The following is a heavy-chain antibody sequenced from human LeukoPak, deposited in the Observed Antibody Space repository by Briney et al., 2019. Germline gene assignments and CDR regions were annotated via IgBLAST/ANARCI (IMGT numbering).Heavy chain of an antibody. J-gene: IGHJ4*02. Sequence: PGGSLRLSCAASGFTXSSYWMSWVRQAPGKGLEXXXXIKQDGSEKXYXXXXXXXXTISRDNSXNTLYLQMNSLRAEDTAVYYCARSRGPNTFGGVHDYWGQGTLVTVSS. D-gene: IGHD3-16*01. CDR2: IKQDGSEK. CDR1: GFTXSSYW. V-gene: IGHV3-7*03. CDR3: ARSRGPNTFGGVHDY.